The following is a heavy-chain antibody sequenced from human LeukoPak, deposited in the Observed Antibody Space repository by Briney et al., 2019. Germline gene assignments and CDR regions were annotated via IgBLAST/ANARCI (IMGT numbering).Heavy chain of an antibody. CDR3: ARDRRYGSGNYFHYWYFDL. CDR1: GFTFSSYW. Sequence: GGSLRLSCAASGFTFSSYWMSWVRQAPGIGLEWVADIQENGGEKYYIDSVKGRFIISRDNAKNSLYLQMNSLRVEDTAVYYCARDRRYGSGNYFHYWYFDLWGRGTQVTVSS. D-gene: IGHD3-10*01. V-gene: IGHV3-7*04. CDR2: IQENGGEK. J-gene: IGHJ2*01.